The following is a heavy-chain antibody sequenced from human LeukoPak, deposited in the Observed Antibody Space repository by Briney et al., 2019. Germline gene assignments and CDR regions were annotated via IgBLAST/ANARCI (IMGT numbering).Heavy chain of an antibody. CDR1: GHTLTELS. Sequence: ASVKVSCKVSGHTLTELSMHWVRQAPGQGLEWMGWISAYNGNTNYAQKLQGRVTMTTDTSTSTAYMELRSLRSDDTAVYYCARDDPGSYYVCDYWGQGTLVTVSS. CDR2: ISAYNGNT. J-gene: IGHJ4*02. D-gene: IGHD1-26*01. V-gene: IGHV1-18*01. CDR3: ARDDPGSYYVCDY.